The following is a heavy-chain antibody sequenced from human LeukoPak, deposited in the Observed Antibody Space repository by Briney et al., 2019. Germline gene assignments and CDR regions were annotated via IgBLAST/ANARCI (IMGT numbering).Heavy chain of an antibody. CDR2: ISYDGSNK. V-gene: IGHV3-30*03. CDR3: ARGNVAIEAAGHDY. Sequence: PGGSLRLSCAASGFTFSSYAMHWVRQAPGKGLEWVAVISYDGSNKYYADSVKGRFTISRDNSKNTLYLQMNSLRAEDTAVYNCARGNVAIEAAGHDYWGQGTLVTVSS. J-gene: IGHJ4*02. CDR1: GFTFSSYA. D-gene: IGHD6-13*01.